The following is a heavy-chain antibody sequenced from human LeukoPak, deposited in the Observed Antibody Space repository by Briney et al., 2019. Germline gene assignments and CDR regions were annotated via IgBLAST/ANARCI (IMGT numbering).Heavy chain of an antibody. V-gene: IGHV4-30-4*01. D-gene: IGHD2-21*01. CDR2: IYYSGST. Sequence: PSETLSLTCTVSGGSISSGDYYWSWIRQPPGKGLEWIGYIYYSGSTYYNPSLKSRVTISVDTSKNQFSLKLSSVTAADTAVYYCASSETGEARSFDLWGRGTLVTVSS. CDR3: ASSETGEARSFDL. CDR1: GGSISSGDYY. J-gene: IGHJ2*01.